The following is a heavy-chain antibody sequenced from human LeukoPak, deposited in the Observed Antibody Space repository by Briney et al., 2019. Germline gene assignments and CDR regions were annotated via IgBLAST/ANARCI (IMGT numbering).Heavy chain of an antibody. CDR3: AILGASIVGPYYFDY. J-gene: IGHJ4*02. CDR1: GGSISSYY. CDR2: IYYSGNT. Sequence: PSETLSLTCTVSGGSISSYYWSWIRQPPGKGLEWIGYIYYSGNTNYNPSLNHRVTISVEKSQNQFSLRLSSVTAADTAVYYCAILGASIVGPYYFDYWGQGTLVTVSS. D-gene: IGHD1-26*01. V-gene: IGHV4-59*12.